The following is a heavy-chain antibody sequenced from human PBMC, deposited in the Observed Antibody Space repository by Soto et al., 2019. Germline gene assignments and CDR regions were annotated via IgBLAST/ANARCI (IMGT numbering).Heavy chain of an antibody. J-gene: IGHJ4*02. D-gene: IGHD6-19*01. V-gene: IGHV1-2*04. Sequence: ASVKVSCKASGYTFTGYYMHWVRQAPGQGLEWMGWINPNSGGTNYAQKFQGWVTMTRDTSISTAYMELSRLRSDDTAVYYCARAPLDETVAGTNFDDWGQGTLVTVSS. CDR2: INPNSGGT. CDR3: ARAPLDETVAGTNFDD. CDR1: GYTFTGYY.